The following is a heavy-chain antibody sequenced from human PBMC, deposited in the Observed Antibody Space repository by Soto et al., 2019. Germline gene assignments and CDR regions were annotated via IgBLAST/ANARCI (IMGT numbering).Heavy chain of an antibody. Sequence: PGGSLRLSCAASGFRFSSYGMHWVRQAPGKGLEWVAVIWYDGSNKYYADSVKGRFTISRDNSKNTLYLQMNSLRAEDTAVYYCARDLPPVTMIVVDNDAFDIWGQGTMVTVSS. CDR2: IWYDGSNK. CDR3: ARDLPPVTMIVVDNDAFDI. V-gene: IGHV3-33*08. D-gene: IGHD3-22*01. J-gene: IGHJ3*02. CDR1: GFRFSSYG.